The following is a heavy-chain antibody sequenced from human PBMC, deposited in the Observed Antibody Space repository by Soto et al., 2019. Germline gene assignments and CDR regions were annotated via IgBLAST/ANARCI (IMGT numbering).Heavy chain of an antibody. J-gene: IGHJ5*02. CDR1: GGSISSGNYY. V-gene: IGHV4-30-4*01. CDR2: IYYDGNT. CDR3: ARAPSTYYYDISGYYYNWFDP. Sequence: SETLSLTCSVSGGSISSGNYYWSWIRQAPGKGLGWIGYIYYDGNTYYNPSLESRATISLNTSKKQFSLKLSSVTAADTAVYYCARAPSTYYYDISGYYYNWFDPWGQGTLVTVSS. D-gene: IGHD3-22*01.